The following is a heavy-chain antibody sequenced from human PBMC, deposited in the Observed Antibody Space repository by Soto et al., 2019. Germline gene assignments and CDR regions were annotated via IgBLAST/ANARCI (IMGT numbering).Heavy chain of an antibody. CDR1: GFTFTSYA. J-gene: IGHJ4*01. Sequence: EVQLVESGGGLVQPGGSLRLSCAASGFTFTSYAMHWVRQAPGKGLEYVSAISSNGGSTYYANSVKGRFTISRDNSKNTLYLQMGSLRAEDMAVYYCARGGSDFDYWGHGTLVTVSS. D-gene: IGHD1-26*01. CDR3: ARGGSDFDY. V-gene: IGHV3-64*01. CDR2: ISSNGGST.